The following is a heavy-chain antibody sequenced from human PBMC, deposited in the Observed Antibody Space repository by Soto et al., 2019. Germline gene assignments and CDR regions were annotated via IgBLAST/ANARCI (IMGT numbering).Heavy chain of an antibody. CDR1: GDTFGTSG. J-gene: IGHJ3*02. CDR3: ARADLLVVPSALDI. Sequence: QVQLVQSGAEMKKPGASVRVSCKTSGDTFGTSGFHWVRQAPGQGLEWMGWISAYNGNTYYIQKLQGRVTMTTDTSTSTAYRELRSLKSDDTAVYFCARADLLVVPSALDIWGQGTMVTVSS. V-gene: IGHV1-18*01. CDR2: ISAYNGNT. D-gene: IGHD2-2*01.